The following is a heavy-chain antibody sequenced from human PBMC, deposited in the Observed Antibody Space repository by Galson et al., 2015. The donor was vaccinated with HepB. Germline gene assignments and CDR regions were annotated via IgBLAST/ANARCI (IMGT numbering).Heavy chain of an antibody. V-gene: IGHV5-51*01. CDR3: VRHRNWFDP. Sequence: QSGAEVKKPGESLKIACQGSGYNFTNYWIGWVRQVPGKGLEWMGIIYPDDSDTRYSPSFQGHVVMSSDKSISTAYLQWNSLRASDTAMYYCVRHRNWFDPWGQGTLVTVS. CDR1: GYNFTNYW. CDR2: IYPDDSDT. J-gene: IGHJ5*02.